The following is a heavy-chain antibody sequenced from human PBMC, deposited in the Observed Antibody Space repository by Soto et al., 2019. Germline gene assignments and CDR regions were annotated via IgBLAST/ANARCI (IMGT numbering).Heavy chain of an antibody. Sequence: GGSLRLSCAASGFTFSSYEMNWVRQAPGKGLEWVSYISSSGSTIYYADSVKGRFTISRDNAKNSLYLQMNSLRAEDTAVYYCARGGWGYYYYYGMDVWGQGTTVTVSS. CDR3: ARGGWGYYYYYGMDV. D-gene: IGHD6-19*01. CDR1: GFTFSSYE. CDR2: ISSSGSTI. J-gene: IGHJ6*02. V-gene: IGHV3-48*03.